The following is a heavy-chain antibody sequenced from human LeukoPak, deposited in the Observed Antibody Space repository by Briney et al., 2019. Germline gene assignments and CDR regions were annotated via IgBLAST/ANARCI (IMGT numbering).Heavy chain of an antibody. CDR2: IYYSGST. CDR1: GGSISSSSYY. CDR3: ARINNFNWFDP. V-gene: IGHV4-39*07. J-gene: IGHJ5*02. Sequence: SETLSLTCTVSGGSISSSSYYWGWIRQPPGKGLEWIGSIYYSGSTYYNPSLKSRVTISVDTSKNQFSLKLSSVTAADTAVYYCARINNFNWFDPWGQGTLVTVSS. D-gene: IGHD1-1*01.